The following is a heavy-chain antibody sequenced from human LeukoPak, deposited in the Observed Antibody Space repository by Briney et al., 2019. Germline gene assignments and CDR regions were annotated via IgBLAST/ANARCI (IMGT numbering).Heavy chain of an antibody. D-gene: IGHD1-26*01. Sequence: GGSLRLSCVGSGFTFDDYSIHWVRQAPGKGLEWVSLITWDGANSYYSDSVKGRFTISRDNSKNTLYLQMNSLRAEDTAVYYCAKSGTRWELLSYFDYWGQGTLVTVSS. CDR3: AKSGTRWELLSYFDY. V-gene: IGHV3-43*01. CDR2: ITWDGANS. CDR1: GFTFDDYS. J-gene: IGHJ4*02.